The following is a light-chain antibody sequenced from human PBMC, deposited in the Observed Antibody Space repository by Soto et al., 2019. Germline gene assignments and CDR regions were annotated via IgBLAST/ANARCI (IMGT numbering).Light chain of an antibody. CDR1: QDVSTW. Sequence: QVAQVPFTLSATVGGRGTNTCRASQDVSTWLAWYQQKPGKAPKLLIYDASSLESGVPSRFSGSGSGTEFTLTISSLQPDDFATYYCQQYNSYSFGQGTKVDIK. V-gene: IGKV1-5*01. CDR3: QQYNSYS. CDR2: DAS. J-gene: IGKJ1*01.